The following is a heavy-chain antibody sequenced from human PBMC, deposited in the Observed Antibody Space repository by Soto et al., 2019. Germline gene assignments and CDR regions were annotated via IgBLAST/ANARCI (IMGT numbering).Heavy chain of an antibody. CDR3: ARDDRTISGAVTLDY. Sequence: QVHLVQSGPEVKRPGASVGISCRTAGYSFKNYAIHWVRQAPGKKLEWMGWSNEGSGNTRYSHKFQGRMSIARDTSASTSYLDLRSLPSEDTAVYFCARDDRTISGAVTLDYWGPGTLVTVSS. CDR1: GYSFKNYA. CDR2: SNEGSGNT. J-gene: IGHJ4*02. V-gene: IGHV1-3*01. D-gene: IGHD3-3*02.